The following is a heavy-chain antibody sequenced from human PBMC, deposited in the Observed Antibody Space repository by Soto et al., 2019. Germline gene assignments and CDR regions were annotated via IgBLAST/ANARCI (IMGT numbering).Heavy chain of an antibody. Sequence: QVQLVESGGGLVKPGGSLRLSCAASGFTFSDYYMSWIRQAPGKGLEWVSYISSSSSYTNYADSVKGRFTISRDNAKNSLYLQMTSLRAEDTAGYYCARVTWIQTNWFDPWGQGTLVTVSS. J-gene: IGHJ5*02. V-gene: IGHV3-11*05. CDR1: GFTFSDYY. CDR3: ARVTWIQTNWFDP. D-gene: IGHD5-18*01. CDR2: ISSSSSYT.